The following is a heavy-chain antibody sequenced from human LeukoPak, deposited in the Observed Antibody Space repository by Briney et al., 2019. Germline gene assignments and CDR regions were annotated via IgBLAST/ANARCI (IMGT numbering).Heavy chain of an antibody. J-gene: IGHJ4*02. CDR3: ARETIAAAVDY. CDR2: IYHSGST. D-gene: IGHD6-13*01. V-gene: IGHV4-30-2*01. CDR1: GGSISSGGYY. Sequence: NSSQTLSLTCTVSGGSISSGGYYWSWIRQPPGKGLEWIGYIYHSGSTYYNPSLKSRVTISVDRSKNQFSLKLSSVTAADTAVYYCARETIAAAVDYWGQGTLVTVSS.